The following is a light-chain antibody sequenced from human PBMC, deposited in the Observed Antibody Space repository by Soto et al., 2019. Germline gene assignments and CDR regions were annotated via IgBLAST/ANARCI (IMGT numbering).Light chain of an antibody. CDR3: QSYDSSHVV. CDR1: SSNIGAGYD. J-gene: IGLJ2*01. CDR2: GNS. Sequence: VLTQPPSVSGAPGQRVTISCTGSSSNIGAGYDVHWYQQLPGTAPKLLIYGNSNRPSGVPDRFSGSKSGTSASLAITGLQAEDEADYYCQSYDSSHVVFGGGNKLTVL. V-gene: IGLV1-40*01.